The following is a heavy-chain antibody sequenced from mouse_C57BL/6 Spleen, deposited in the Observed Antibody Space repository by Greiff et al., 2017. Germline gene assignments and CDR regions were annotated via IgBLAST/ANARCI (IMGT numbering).Heavy chain of an antibody. V-gene: IGHV5-9*01. J-gene: IGHJ4*01. CDR1: GFTFSGYT. CDR2: ISGGGGNT. CDR3: ARHGYDEGYYAMDY. D-gene: IGHD2-2*01. Sequence: EVMLVESGGGLVKPGGSLKLSCAASGFTFSGYTMSWVRQTPEKRLECVATISGGGGNTYYPDSVKGRFTISREDAKNTLYLQMSSLRSEDTALYYCARHGYDEGYYAMDYWGQGTSVTVSS.